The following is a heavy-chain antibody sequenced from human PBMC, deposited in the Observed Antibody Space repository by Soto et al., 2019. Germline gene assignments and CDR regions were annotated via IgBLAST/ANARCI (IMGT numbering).Heavy chain of an antibody. J-gene: IGHJ4*02. CDR1: GFTFSSYA. D-gene: IGHD2-15*01. Sequence: DVQLLESGGGLVQPEGSLRLSCAASGFTFSSYAMGWVRQGPGKVLEWVAVVSIGGSTHYADSVRGRFTISRDNSKNTLSLQINSLTAEDTSVYFCAKRRGAGGHFDYWRQGALVTASS. V-gene: IGHV3-23*01. CDR2: VSIGGST. CDR3: AKRRGAGGHFDY.